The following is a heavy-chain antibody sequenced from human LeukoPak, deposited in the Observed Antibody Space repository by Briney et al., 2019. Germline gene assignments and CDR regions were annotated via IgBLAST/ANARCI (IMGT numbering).Heavy chain of an antibody. CDR1: GFTVSSNY. D-gene: IGHD1-26*01. Sequence: GGSLRLSCAASGFTVSSNYMSWVRQAPGKGLEWVSVIYSGGSTYYADSVKGRFTISRDNSKNTLYLQMNSLRAEDTAVYYCARSGGVGASRRDYWGQGTLVTVSS. J-gene: IGHJ4*02. CDR3: ARSGGVGASRRDY. CDR2: IYSGGST. V-gene: IGHV3-66*01.